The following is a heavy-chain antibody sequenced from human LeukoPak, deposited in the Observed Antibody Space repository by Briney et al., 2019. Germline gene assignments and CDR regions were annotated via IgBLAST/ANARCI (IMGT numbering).Heavy chain of an antibody. J-gene: IGHJ5*02. Sequence: PGGSLRLSCGASGFSFSNYWMSWVRQAPGKGLEWVANMKQDESKTYYVDSVKGRFTISRDNAKNSLYLQINSLRAEDTAVYYCARDASLYCSGNDCYWAFDRWGQGTLVTVSS. D-gene: IGHD2-2*01. CDR1: GFSFSNYW. V-gene: IGHV3-7*01. CDR3: ARDASLYCSGNDCYWAFDR. CDR2: MKQDESKT.